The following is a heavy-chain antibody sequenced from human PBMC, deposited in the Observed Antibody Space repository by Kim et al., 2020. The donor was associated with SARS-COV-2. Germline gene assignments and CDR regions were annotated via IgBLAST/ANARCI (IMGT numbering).Heavy chain of an antibody. J-gene: IGHJ3*02. V-gene: IGHV6-1*01. Sequence: YAYAVSLRSRITINSVTSKNQFSLQLNAVTPEDTAVYYCVRGNSAQALDMWGQGTMVTVSS. D-gene: IGHD1-26*01. CDR3: VRGNSAQALDM. CDR2: Y.